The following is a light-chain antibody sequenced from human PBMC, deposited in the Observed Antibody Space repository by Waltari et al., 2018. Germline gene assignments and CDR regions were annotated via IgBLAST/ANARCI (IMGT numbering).Light chain of an antibody. J-gene: IGKJ1*01. Sequence: DIQMTQSPSTLSASVGDRVTITCRTSQNINSWLAWYQQTPGKAPKLLIYKASSLESGVPSRFSRSGSETEFTLTITSLQPDDFATYFCQHYNNYSPWTFGQGTKVEVK. CDR1: QNINSW. CDR2: KAS. V-gene: IGKV1-5*03. CDR3: QHYNNYSPWT.